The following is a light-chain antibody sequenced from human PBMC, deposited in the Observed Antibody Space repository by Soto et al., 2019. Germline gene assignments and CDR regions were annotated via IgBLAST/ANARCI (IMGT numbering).Light chain of an antibody. CDR1: QSVGRDF. V-gene: IGKV3-20*01. CDR2: GAS. Sequence: EIVLTQSPATLSLSPGERATPSCRASQSVGRDFVAWYQQKPGQAPRFLIYGASSRATGIPDRFSGSGSGTDFTLTISRLEPEDFAVYYCHQYASSPRTFGQGTKVEI. J-gene: IGKJ1*01. CDR3: HQYASSPRT.